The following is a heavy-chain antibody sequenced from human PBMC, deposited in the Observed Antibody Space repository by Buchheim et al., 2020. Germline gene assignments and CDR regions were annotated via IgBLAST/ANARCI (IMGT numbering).Heavy chain of an antibody. D-gene: IGHD3-3*01. CDR2: ISEDGRNK. V-gene: IGHV3-30*18. J-gene: IGHJ6*03. Sequence: QVQLVESGGGVVQPGRSLRLSCAASGFTFTGYGMHWARQAPGKGLEWVAVISEDGRNKYYTDSVKGRFTISRDNSKSTVDLQINSVRREDTAVYYCVKSRSGYYPRNYYFYMHVWGKGTT. CDR3: VKSRSGYYPRNYYFYMHV. CDR1: GFTFTGYG.